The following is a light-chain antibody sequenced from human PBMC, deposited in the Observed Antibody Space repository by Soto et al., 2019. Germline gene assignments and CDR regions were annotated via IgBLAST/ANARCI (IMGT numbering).Light chain of an antibody. J-gene: IGLJ2*01. CDR2: EVS. Sequence: QSVLTQPASVSGSPEQSITISCTGTSSDVGSYNLVSWYQQHPGKVPKLTIYEVSKRPSGVSNRFSGSKFGNTASLTISGLQAEDEADYYCCSYAGSGIVIFGGGTQLTVL. CDR1: SSDVGSYNL. CDR3: CSYAGSGIVI. V-gene: IGLV2-23*02.